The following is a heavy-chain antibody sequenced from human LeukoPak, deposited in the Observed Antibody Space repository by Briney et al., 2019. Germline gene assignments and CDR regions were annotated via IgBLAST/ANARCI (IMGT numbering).Heavy chain of an antibody. CDR3: ARTPWSRRFDY. V-gene: IGHV4-34*01. CDR1: GGSFSGYY. J-gene: IGHJ4*02. Sequence: SGTLSLTCAVYGGSFSGYYWSWIRQPPGKGLEWIGEINHSGSTNYNPSLKSRVTISVDTSKNQFSLKLSSVTAADTAVYYCARTPWSRRFDYWGQGTLVTVSS. CDR2: INHSGST. D-gene: IGHD3-3*01.